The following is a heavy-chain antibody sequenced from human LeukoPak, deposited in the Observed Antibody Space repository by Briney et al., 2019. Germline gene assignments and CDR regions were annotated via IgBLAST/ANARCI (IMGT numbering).Heavy chain of an antibody. Sequence: ETLSLTCTVSGGSISSYDWAWIRHPPVKGLEWSGYIYYSGSTNYNPSLKSRVTISVDTSKNQFSLKLSSVTAADTAVYYCASSSADYYYYGMDVWGQGTTVTVSS. CDR2: IYYSGST. CDR3: ASSSADYYYYGMDV. D-gene: IGHD3-10*01. V-gene: IGHV4-59*01. CDR1: GGSISSYD. J-gene: IGHJ6*02.